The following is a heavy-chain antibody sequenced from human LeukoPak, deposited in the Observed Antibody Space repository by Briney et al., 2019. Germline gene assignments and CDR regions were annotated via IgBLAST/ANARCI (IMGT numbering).Heavy chain of an antibody. D-gene: IGHD6-19*01. CDR2: MTPNSGNT. CDR1: GYTFTGYY. J-gene: IGHJ4*02. V-gene: IGHV1-8*02. Sequence: GASVKVSCKASGYTFTGYYMHWVRQATGQGLEWMGWMTPNSGNTGYAQKFQGRVTMTRNTSISTAYMELSSLRSEDTAVYYCARGRYSSGWFSDYWGQGTLVTVSS. CDR3: ARGRYSSGWFSDY.